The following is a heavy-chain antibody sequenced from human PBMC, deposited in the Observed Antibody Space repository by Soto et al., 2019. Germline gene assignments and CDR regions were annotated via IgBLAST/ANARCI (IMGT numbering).Heavy chain of an antibody. CDR2: IWSDGVNK. V-gene: IGHV3-33*01. J-gene: IGHJ5*01. CDR3: ERDQGERVAAPIEINCLSNRLDS. D-gene: IGHD6-19*01. CDR1: GFIFRNYG. Sequence: QVKVVESGGGVVQPGRSLTLSCAASGFIFRNYGMHWVRQAPGKGLEWLAAIWSDGVNKHYADSVKGRFSTSRDNSKNTVYLQINSLRAEDTAVYYCERDQGERVAAPIEINCLSNRLDSWGQGTLVTVSS.